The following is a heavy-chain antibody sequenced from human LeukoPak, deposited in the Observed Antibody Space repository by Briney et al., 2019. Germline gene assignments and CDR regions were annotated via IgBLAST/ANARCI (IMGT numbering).Heavy chain of an antibody. Sequence: PGGSLRLSCAASGFTFSNYAMSWVRQAPGKGLEWASSISGSGGGAYNADSVKGRFTISRDNSRNTLYLQMNSLRADDTAVYYCAKRDSSGYHFDYWGQGTLVTVSS. CDR1: GFTFSNYA. D-gene: IGHD6-19*01. V-gene: IGHV3-23*01. CDR2: ISGSGGGA. J-gene: IGHJ4*02. CDR3: AKRDSSGYHFDY.